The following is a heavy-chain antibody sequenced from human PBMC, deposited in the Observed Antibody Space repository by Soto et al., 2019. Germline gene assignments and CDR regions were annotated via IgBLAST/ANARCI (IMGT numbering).Heavy chain of an antibody. CDR2: IYNTGRD. J-gene: IGHJ5*02. Sequence: QVQLQESGPGLVKPSQTLSLTCTVASGSNSSGDYYWSWIRQPPGRGLEWIGYIYNTGRDYYEPSLKSRATISIDTSKNQFSLKLNSVTAADTAVYYCARSMVRGGWFDPWGQGTLVTVSS. CDR1: SGSNSSGDYY. V-gene: IGHV4-30-4*01. CDR3: ARSMVRGGWFDP. D-gene: IGHD3-10*01.